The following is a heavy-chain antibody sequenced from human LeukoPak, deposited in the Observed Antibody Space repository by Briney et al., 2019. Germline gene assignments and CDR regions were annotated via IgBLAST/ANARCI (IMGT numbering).Heavy chain of an antibody. CDR1: GGSFSGYY. Sequence: PSETLSLTCAVYGGSFSGYYWGWIRQPPGKGLEWIGEINHSGSTNYNPSLKSRVTISVDTSKNQFSLKLNSVTAADTAVYYCARAHSGSYNYWGQGTLVTVSS. V-gene: IGHV4-34*01. J-gene: IGHJ4*02. CDR3: ARAHSGSYNY. D-gene: IGHD1-26*01. CDR2: INHSGST.